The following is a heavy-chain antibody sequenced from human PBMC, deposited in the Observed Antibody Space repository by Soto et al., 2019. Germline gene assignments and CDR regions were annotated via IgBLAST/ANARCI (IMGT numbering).Heavy chain of an antibody. CDR3: ARGAYYYDSSGYYKGYFDY. CDR1: GGSISSYY. V-gene: IGHV4-59*01. Sequence: SETLSLTCTVSGGSISSYYWSWIRQPPGKGLEWIGYIYYSGSTNYNPSLKSRVTISVDTSKNQFSLKLSSVTAADTAVYYCARGAYYYDSSGYYKGYFDYWGQGTLVTVSS. CDR2: IYYSGST. J-gene: IGHJ4*02. D-gene: IGHD3-22*01.